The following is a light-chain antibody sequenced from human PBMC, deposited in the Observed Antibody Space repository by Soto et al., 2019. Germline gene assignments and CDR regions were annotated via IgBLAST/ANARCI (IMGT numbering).Light chain of an antibody. J-gene: IGLJ2*01. CDR2: DVS. CDR3: SSYTSSSTPVV. Sequence: QSALTQPASVSGSPGQSITISCTGTSSDVGGYNYVSWYQQHPDKAPKLMIYDVSNRPSGVSNRFSGPKSGNTASLTISGLQAEDEADYYCSSYTSSSTPVVFGGGTKLTVL. CDR1: SSDVGGYNY. V-gene: IGLV2-14*01.